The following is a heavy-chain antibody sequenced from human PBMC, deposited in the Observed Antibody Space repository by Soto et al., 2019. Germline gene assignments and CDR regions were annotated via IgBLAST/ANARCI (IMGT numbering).Heavy chain of an antibody. D-gene: IGHD2-2*01. CDR1: GGSISSSSYY. CDR3: ARPYGAVTTPTYYFDY. V-gene: IGHV4-39*01. Sequence: TLSLTCTVSGGSISSSSYYWGWIRQPPGKGLEWIGSIYYSGSTYYNPSLKSRVTMSVDTSTNQFSLKLSSVTAADTAVYYCARPYGAVTTPTYYFDYWGQGTLVTVSS. CDR2: IYYSGST. J-gene: IGHJ4*02.